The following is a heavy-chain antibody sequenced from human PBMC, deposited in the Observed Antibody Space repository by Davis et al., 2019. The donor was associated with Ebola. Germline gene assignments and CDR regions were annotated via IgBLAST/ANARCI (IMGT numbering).Heavy chain of an antibody. V-gene: IGHV3-30*03. CDR1: GFTFSSYG. CDR2: ISYDGSNQ. J-gene: IGHJ4*02. Sequence: GESLKISCAASGFTFSSYGMHWVRQAPGKGLEWVAFISYDGSNQYYADSVKGRFTISRDNSKNTLYLQMNSLRPEDTAVFYCARGTYEYWGRGTLVTVSS. CDR3: ARGTYEY.